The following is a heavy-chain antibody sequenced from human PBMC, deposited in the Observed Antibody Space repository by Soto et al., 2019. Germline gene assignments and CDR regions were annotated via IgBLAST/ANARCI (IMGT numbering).Heavy chain of an antibody. V-gene: IGHV3-11*01. CDR3: ARANRGSIAVAGANLL. Sequence: QVQLVESGGGLVKPGGSLRLSCAASGFTFSDYYMSWIRQAPGKGLEWVSYISSSGSTIYYADSVKGRFTISRDNDKHSLYLQMNSRRAEDTAVYYCARANRGSIAVAGANLLWGQGTLVTFSS. D-gene: IGHD6-19*01. CDR2: ISSSGSTI. J-gene: IGHJ4*02. CDR1: GFTFSDYY.